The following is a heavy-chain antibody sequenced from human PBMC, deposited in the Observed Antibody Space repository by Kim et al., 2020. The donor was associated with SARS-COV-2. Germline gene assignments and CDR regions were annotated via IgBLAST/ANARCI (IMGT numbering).Heavy chain of an antibody. CDR1: GGSFSGYY. Sequence: SETLSLTCAVYGGSFSGYYWSWIRQPPGKGLEWIGEINHSGSTNYNPSLKSRVTISVDTSKNQFSLTLSSVTAADTAVYYCSRKRVTTFDPWGQGTLVP. V-gene: IGHV4-34*01. CDR2: INHSGST. CDR3: SRKRVTTFDP. J-gene: IGHJ5*02. D-gene: IGHD3-3*01.